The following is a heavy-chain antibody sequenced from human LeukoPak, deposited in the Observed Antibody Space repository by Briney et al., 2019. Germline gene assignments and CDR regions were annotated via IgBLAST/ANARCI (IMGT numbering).Heavy chain of an antibody. CDR2: IYPGDSDT. D-gene: IGHD3-10*01. V-gene: IGHV5-51*01. CDR1: GYSFTSYW. J-gene: IGHJ3*02. Sequence: GESLKISCKGSGYSFTSYWIGWVRQMPGKGLEWMGIIYPGDSDTRYSPSFQGQVTISADKSVSTAYLQWSSLKASDSAMYYCATNTMFRGIHAFDIWGQGTMVTVSS. CDR3: ATNTMFRGIHAFDI.